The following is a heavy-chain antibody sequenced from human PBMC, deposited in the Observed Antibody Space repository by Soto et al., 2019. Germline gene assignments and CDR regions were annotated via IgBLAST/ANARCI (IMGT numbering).Heavy chain of an antibody. J-gene: IGHJ4*02. CDR2: ISGSGGST. V-gene: IGHV3-23*01. Sequence: GGSLRLSCAASGFTFSSYAMSWVRQAPGKGLEWVSAISGSGGSTYYADSVKGRFTISRDNSKNTLYLQMNSLRAEDTAEYYCADGGRVDCSSTSCYTDGIRKFDYWGQGTLVTVSS. CDR3: ADGGRVDCSSTSCYTDGIRKFDY. D-gene: IGHD2-2*02. CDR1: GFTFSSYA.